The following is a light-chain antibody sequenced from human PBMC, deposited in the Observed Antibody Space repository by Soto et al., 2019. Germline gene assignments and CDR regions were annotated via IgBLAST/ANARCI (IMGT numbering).Light chain of an antibody. CDR3: QQYDSYPLT. J-gene: IGKJ4*01. CDR2: KAS. V-gene: IGKV1-5*03. CDR1: QSISSW. Sequence: DIQMTQSPSTLSASVGDRVTITCRASQSISSWLAWYQHKPGKAPNLLIYKASSLESGFPSRFSGRGSGTEFTLTVSSLQPDDFATYYCQQYDSYPLTFGGGTKVEIK.